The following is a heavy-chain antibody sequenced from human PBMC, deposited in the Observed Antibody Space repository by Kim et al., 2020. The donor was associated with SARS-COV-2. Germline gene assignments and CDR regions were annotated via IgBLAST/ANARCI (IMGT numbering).Heavy chain of an antibody. J-gene: IGHJ4*02. V-gene: IGHV5-51*01. Sequence: YSPSIQGQVTISDDQSNSTAYLQRRSQKASDTAMYYCARRLGSYPAGVDYWGQGTLVTVSS. CDR3: ARRLGSYPAGVDY. D-gene: IGHD1-26*01.